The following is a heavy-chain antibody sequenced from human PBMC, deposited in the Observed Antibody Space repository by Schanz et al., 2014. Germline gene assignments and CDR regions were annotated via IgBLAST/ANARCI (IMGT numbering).Heavy chain of an antibody. D-gene: IGHD4-17*01. CDR1: GYSFTTYD. V-gene: IGHV1-8*01. CDR2: MNPTTGNR. CDR3: AIHYGDLPL. J-gene: IGHJ4*02. Sequence: QVQLVQSGAEEKKPGASVRVSCKASGYSFTTYDVNWVRQATGQGLEWMGWMNPTTGNRGYAHNFQGRVTMTRDPSLKSVYIEMTDLNFEDAGFYFCAIHYGDLPLWGQGTLIAVSS.